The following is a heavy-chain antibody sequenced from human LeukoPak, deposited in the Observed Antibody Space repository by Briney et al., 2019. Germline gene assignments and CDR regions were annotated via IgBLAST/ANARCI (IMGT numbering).Heavy chain of an antibody. Sequence: ASVKVSCKVSGYTLTELSIHWVRQAPGKGLEWVGGFDPADGETIYAQKFQGRVSMTEDTSTDTASMELSSLRSEDTAVDYCSNLLLEIAVGSGVHGRDVWGQGTTVTVSS. J-gene: IGHJ6*02. D-gene: IGHD2-2*01. V-gene: IGHV1-24*01. CDR1: GYTLTELS. CDR3: SNLLLEIAVGSGVHGRDV. CDR2: FDPADGET.